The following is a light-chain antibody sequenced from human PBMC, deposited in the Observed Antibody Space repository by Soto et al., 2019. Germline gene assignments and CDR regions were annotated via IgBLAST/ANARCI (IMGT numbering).Light chain of an antibody. CDR3: VLYMGSGIWV. J-gene: IGLJ2*01. CDR2: STN. Sequence: QAVVTQEPSFSVSPGGTVTLTCGLSSGSVSTSYYPSWYQQTPGQAPRTLTYSTNTRSSGVPDRFSGSILGNKAALTITGVQADDESDYYCVLYMGSGIWVFGGGTKVTVL. V-gene: IGLV8-61*01. CDR1: SGSVSTSYY.